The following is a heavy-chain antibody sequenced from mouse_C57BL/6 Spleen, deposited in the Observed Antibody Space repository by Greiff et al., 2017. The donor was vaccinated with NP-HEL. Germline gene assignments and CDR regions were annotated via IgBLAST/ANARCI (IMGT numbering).Heavy chain of an antibody. D-gene: IGHD2-2*01. CDR1: GYAFSSSW. CDR2: IYPGDGDT. V-gene: IGHV1-82*01. Sequence: VKLQESGPELVKPGASVKISCKASGYAFSSSWMNWVKQRPGKGLEWIGRIYPGDGDTNYNGKFKGKATLTADKSSSTAYMQLSSLTSEDSAVYFCARSRLSTMVRYFDVWGTGTTVTVAS. J-gene: IGHJ1*03. CDR3: ARSRLSTMVRYFDV.